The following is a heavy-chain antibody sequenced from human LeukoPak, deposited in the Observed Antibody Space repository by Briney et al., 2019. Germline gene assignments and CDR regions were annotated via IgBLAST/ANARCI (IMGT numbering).Heavy chain of an antibody. D-gene: IGHD3-22*01. CDR1: GYTFTGYY. CDR2: INPSGGSI. Sequence: GASVRVSCKASGYTFTGYYIHWVRQAPGQGLEWMGLINPSGGSITYAQMFQGRVTITGDMSTSTVYMELSSLRSEDTSVYYCARGRHYYESSDYYYEGDAFDVWGQGTMVTVSS. J-gene: IGHJ3*01. CDR3: ARGRHYYESSDYYYEGDAFDV. V-gene: IGHV1-46*01.